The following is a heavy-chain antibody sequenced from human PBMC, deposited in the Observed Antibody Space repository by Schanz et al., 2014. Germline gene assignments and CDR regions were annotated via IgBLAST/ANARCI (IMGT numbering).Heavy chain of an antibody. CDR1: GFTFSSHS. V-gene: IGHV3-48*01. Sequence: EVQLVESGGGLVQPGGSLRLSCTASGFTFSSHSFNWVRQAPGKGLEWVSYISGSSRTIYYADSMKGRFTVSRDNAENALYLQMNSLRAEDTAVYYCAKSQGSSFDSWGQGTLXTVSS. D-gene: IGHD6-13*01. CDR3: AKSQGSSFDS. CDR2: ISGSSRTI. J-gene: IGHJ4*02.